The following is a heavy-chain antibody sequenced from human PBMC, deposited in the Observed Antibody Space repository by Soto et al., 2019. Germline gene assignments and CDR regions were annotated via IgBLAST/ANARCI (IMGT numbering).Heavy chain of an antibody. D-gene: IGHD2-15*01. Sequence: GASVKVSCKASGGTFSSYAISWVRQAPGQGLEWMGGIIPIFGTANYAQKFQGRVTITADESTSTAYMELSSLRSEDTAVYYCARGPILYCSGGSCYQRSIDYWGQGTLVTVSS. CDR1: GGTFSSYA. CDR3: ARGPILYCSGGSCYQRSIDY. V-gene: IGHV1-69*13. J-gene: IGHJ4*02. CDR2: IIPIFGTA.